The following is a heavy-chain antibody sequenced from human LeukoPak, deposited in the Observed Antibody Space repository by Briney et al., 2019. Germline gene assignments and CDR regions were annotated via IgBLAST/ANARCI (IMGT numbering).Heavy chain of an antibody. D-gene: IGHD3-10*01. CDR3: AKDRISFMVRGVADWFDP. Sequence: QPGGSLRLSCAASGFNFRSYALSWVRQAPGKGLEWVSTVTGSAENTYYADSVKGRFTISRDSSTKTVFLEMNSLRAEGTAVYYCAKDRISFMVRGVADWFDPWGQGTLVTVSS. CDR2: VTGSAENT. CDR1: GFNFRSYA. V-gene: IGHV3-23*01. J-gene: IGHJ5*02.